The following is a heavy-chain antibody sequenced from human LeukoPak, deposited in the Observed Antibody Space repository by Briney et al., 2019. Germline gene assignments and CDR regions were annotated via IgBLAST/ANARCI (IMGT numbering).Heavy chain of an antibody. Sequence: ASVKVSCKASGGTFSSYAISWVRQAPGQGLEWMGGIIPIFGTANYAQKFQGRVTITADESTSTAYMELSSLRSEDTAVYYCASNFMVRGTYYMDVWGKGTTVTISS. D-gene: IGHD3-10*01. CDR1: GGTFSSYA. J-gene: IGHJ6*03. V-gene: IGHV1-69*13. CDR2: IIPIFGTA. CDR3: ASNFMVRGTYYMDV.